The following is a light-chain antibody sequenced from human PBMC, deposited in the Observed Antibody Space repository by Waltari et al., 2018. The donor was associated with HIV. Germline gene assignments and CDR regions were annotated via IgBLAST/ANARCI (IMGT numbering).Light chain of an antibody. CDR3: TSYISSSSPV. CDR1: NNDVDDSNY. J-gene: IGLJ3*02. CDR2: EGN. V-gene: IGLV2-14*01. Sequence: PGQSITISCTGTNNDVDDSNYVSWYQHHPGKAPKVIIYEGNNRPSGVSNRFSGSKSGNTASLTISGLQAEDEADYFCTSYISSSSPVFGGWTKLTVL.